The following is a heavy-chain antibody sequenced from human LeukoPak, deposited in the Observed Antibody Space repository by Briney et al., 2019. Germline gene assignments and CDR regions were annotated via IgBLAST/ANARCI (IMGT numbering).Heavy chain of an antibody. CDR3: ARGGKQLVGD. V-gene: IGHV4-61*02. CDR1: GGSISSGSYY. CDR2: IYTSGST. D-gene: IGHD6-6*01. Sequence: SETLSLTCTVSGGSISSGSYYWSWIRQPAGKGLEWIGRIYTSGSTNYNPSLKSRVTISVDTSKNQFSLKLSSVTAADTAVYYCARGGKQLVGDWGQGTLVTVSS. J-gene: IGHJ4*02.